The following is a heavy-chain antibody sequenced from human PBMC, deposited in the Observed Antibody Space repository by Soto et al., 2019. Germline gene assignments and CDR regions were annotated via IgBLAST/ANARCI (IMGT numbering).Heavy chain of an antibody. V-gene: IGHV2-5*02. CDR3: ARGPGYFDY. D-gene: IGHD3-10*01. CDR1: GFSLSTSGVG. J-gene: IGHJ4*02. CDR2: IYWDDDK. Sequence: QITLKESGPTLVKPTQTLTLTCTFSGFSLSTSGVGVGWLRPPPGEALEWLALIYWDDDKRYSPSLKSRLTITKDTSKNQVVLTMTNMDPVDTATYYWARGPGYFDYWGQGTLVPVSS.